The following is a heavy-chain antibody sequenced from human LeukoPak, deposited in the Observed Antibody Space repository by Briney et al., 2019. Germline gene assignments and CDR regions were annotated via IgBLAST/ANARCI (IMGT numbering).Heavy chain of an antibody. CDR1: GGTFSSYA. CDR3: ARGYRVGTYFDY. J-gene: IGHJ4*02. V-gene: IGHV1-69*13. Sequence: ASVKVSCKASGGTFSSYAISWVRQAPGQGLEWMGGIIPIFGTANYAQKFQGRVTITADESTSTAYMELSSLRSEGTAVYYCARGYRVGTYFDYWGQGTLVTVSS. D-gene: IGHD3-16*02. CDR2: IIPIFGTA.